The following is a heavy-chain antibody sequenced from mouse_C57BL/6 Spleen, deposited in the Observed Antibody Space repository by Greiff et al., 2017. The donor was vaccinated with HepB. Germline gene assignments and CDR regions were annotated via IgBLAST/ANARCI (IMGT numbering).Heavy chain of an antibody. V-gene: IGHV5-12*01. CDR2: ISNGGGST. D-gene: IGHD1-2*01. J-gene: IGHJ2*01. Sequence: EVMLVESGGGLVQPGGSLKLSCAASGFTFSDYYMYWVRQTPEKRLEWVAYISNGGGSTYYPDTVKGRFTITRDNAKNTLYLQMSRLKSEDTAMYYCARRDYYGPLDYWGQGTTLTVSS. CDR1: GFTFSDYY. CDR3: ARRDYYGPLDY.